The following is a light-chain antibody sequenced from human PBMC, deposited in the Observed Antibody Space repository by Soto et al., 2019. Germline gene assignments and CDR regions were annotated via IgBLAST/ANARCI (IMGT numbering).Light chain of an antibody. CDR3: QQYNNWHPIT. CDR2: GAS. CDR1: QSVSSN. Sequence: EILMTQSPSTLSVSPGEGVTLSCRASQSVSSNLAWYQQRPGQAPRLLIYGASTRATGIPARFSGSGSGTEFTLTISSLQYEDFAVYYCQQYNNWHPITFGQGTRLENK. J-gene: IGKJ5*01. V-gene: IGKV3-15*01.